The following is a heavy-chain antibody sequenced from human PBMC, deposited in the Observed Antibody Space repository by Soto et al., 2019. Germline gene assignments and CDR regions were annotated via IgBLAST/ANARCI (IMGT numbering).Heavy chain of an antibody. V-gene: IGHV1-2*02. CDR2: INPNSGGT. D-gene: IGHD6-6*01. J-gene: IGHJ6*02. CDR1: VYTFSGYY. CDR3: ARTSIAARDYYYGMDV. Sequence: XSVKVSCKASVYTFSGYYMHWVRQAPGQGLEWMGWINPNSGGTNYAQNFQGRVTMTRDTSISTGYMELSRLRSDDTAVYYCARTSIAARDYYYGMDVWGQGTTVTVSS.